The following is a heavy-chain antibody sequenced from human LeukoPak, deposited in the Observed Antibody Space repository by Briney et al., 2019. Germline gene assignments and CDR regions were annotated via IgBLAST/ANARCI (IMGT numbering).Heavy chain of an antibody. CDR3: AREIAAAGSGGAFDI. CDR2: ISSSSSYI. CDR1: GFTFSSYS. V-gene: IGHV3-21*04. J-gene: IGHJ3*02. Sequence: GGSLRLSCAASGFTFSSYSMNWVRQAPGKGLEWVSSISSSSSYIYYADSVKGRFTISRDNAKNSLYLQMNSLRAEDTAVYYCAREIAAAGSGGAFDIWGQGTMVTVSS. D-gene: IGHD6-13*01.